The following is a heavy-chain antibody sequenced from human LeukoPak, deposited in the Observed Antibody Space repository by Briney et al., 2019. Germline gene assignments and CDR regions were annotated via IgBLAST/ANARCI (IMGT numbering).Heavy chain of an antibody. CDR2: IDWDDDK. J-gene: IGHJ3*02. CDR3: ARTVAAAGLDAFDI. V-gene: IGHV2-70*11. CDR1: GFSLSTSGMC. D-gene: IGHD6-13*01. Sequence: SALTLVNPTQTLTLTCTFSGFSLSTSGMCVSWIRHPPGKAREWLARIDWDDDKYYSTSLKTRLTISKDTSKNQVVLTMTNMDPVDTATYYCARTVAAAGLDAFDIWGQGTMVTVSS.